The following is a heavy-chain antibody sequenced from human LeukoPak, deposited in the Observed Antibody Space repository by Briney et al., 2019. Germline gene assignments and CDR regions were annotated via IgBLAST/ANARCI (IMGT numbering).Heavy chain of an antibody. V-gene: IGHV2-70*01. D-gene: IGHD3-22*01. J-gene: IGHJ4*02. CDR2: IDWDDDK. Sequence: SGPTLVNPTQTLTLTCTFSGFSLSTSGMCVSWIRQPPGKALEWLALIDWDDDKYYSTSLKTRLTISKDTSKNQVVLTMTNMDPVDTATYYCARLSYYYDSSGYYSPALDYWGQGTLVTVSS. CDR3: ARLSYYYDSSGYYSPALDY. CDR1: GFSLSTSGMC.